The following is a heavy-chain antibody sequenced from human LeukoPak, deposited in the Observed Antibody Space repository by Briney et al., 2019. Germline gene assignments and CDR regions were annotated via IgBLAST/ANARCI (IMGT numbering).Heavy chain of an antibody. V-gene: IGHV3-53*01. CDR2: IYSGGNT. J-gene: IGHJ4*02. CDR1: GFTVSSNY. Sequence: GGSLRLSCAASGFTVSSNYMSWVRQAPGKGLEWVSVIYSGGNTYYADSVKGRFTISRDNSKNTLYLQMNSLRAEDTAVYYCARELTGGYYFDYWGQGTLVSVCS. CDR3: ARELTGGYYFDY. D-gene: IGHD7-27*01.